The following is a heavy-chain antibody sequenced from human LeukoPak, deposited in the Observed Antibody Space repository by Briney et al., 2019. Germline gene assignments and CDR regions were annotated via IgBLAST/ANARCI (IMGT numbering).Heavy chain of an antibody. D-gene: IGHD3-22*01. J-gene: IGHJ4*02. V-gene: IGHV3-48*01. Sequence: GGSLRLSCAASGFTLSTYAMSWVRQTPGKGLEWVSYISSSSSTIYYADSVKGRFTISRDNAKNSLYLQMNSLRAEDTAVYYCARDAVWGYYDSSGYYPLDYWGQGTLVTVSS. CDR1: GFTLSTYA. CDR3: ARDAVWGYYDSSGYYPLDY. CDR2: ISSSSSTI.